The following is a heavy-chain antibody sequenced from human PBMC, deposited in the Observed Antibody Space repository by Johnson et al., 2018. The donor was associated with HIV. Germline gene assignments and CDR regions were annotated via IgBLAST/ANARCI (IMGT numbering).Heavy chain of an antibody. D-gene: IGHD1-26*01. J-gene: IGHJ3*01. CDR1: GFTFSGYW. CDR2: FNWNDGGT. V-gene: IGHV3-20*04. Sequence: VQLVESGGGLVRPGESLRLSCVASGFTFSGYWMTWVRQAPGKGLECVSGFNWNDGGTGHADPGVGRLTISRDNAKNSLYLQTKSLRAEGSALYFCARDLTWEMQDTFDLWGQGTMVTVSS. CDR3: ARDLTWEMQDTFDL.